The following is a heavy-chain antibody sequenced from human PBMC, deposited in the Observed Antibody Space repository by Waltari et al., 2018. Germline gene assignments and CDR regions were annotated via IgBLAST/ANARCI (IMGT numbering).Heavy chain of an antibody. J-gene: IGHJ4*02. D-gene: IGHD2-21*02. CDR1: GFSLRDPD. CDR3: ARDLDGDSNLDY. CDR2: NRNKGHSFST. Sequence: EVQLAESGGGSVLPGGSLRRSCVASGFSLRDPDMDWVRQAPEKGLEWVGRNRNKGHSFSTEYAASVRGRFTISRDDSKNSLYIEMNSLKTEDTAVYYCARDLDGDSNLDYWGQGTLVTVSS. V-gene: IGHV3-72*01.